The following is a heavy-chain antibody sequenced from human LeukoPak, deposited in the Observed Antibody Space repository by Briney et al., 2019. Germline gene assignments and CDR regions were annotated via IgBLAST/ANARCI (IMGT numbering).Heavy chain of an antibody. CDR2: ISWNSGSI. J-gene: IGHJ4*02. CDR3: AKVDSSGYYY. Sequence: SLRRSGAASGFTFDDYAMHWVRQAPGKGLEWVSGISWNSGSIGYADSVKGRFTISRDNAKNSLYLQMNSLRAEDTALYYCAKVDSSGYYYWGQGTLVTVSS. V-gene: IGHV3-9*01. CDR1: GFTFDDYA. D-gene: IGHD3-22*01.